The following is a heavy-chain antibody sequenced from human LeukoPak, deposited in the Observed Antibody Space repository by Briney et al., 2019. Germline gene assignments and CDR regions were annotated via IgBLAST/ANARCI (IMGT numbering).Heavy chain of an antibody. CDR3: ARDKSPYYYYGMDV. J-gene: IGHJ6*02. Sequence: PGGSLRLSCAASGFTFSSYWMSWVRQAPGKGLEWVANIKQDGSEKYYVDSVKGRFTISRDNAKNSLYLQMNSLRAKDTAVYYCARDKSPYYYYGMDVWGQGTTVAVSS. CDR1: GFTFSSYW. CDR2: IKQDGSEK. V-gene: IGHV3-7*01.